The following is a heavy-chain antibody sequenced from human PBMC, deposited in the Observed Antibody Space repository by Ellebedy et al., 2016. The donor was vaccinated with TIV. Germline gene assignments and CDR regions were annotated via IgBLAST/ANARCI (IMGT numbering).Heavy chain of an antibody. Sequence: SETLSLTXTVSGGSISSSSYYWGWIRQPPGKGLEWIGSIYYSGSTYYNPSLKSRVTISVDTSKNQFSLKLSSVTAADTAVYYCARVWSRGSSDYWGQGTLVTVSS. D-gene: IGHD3-3*01. J-gene: IGHJ4*02. CDR1: GGSISSSSYY. CDR2: IYYSGST. V-gene: IGHV4-39*01. CDR3: ARVWSRGSSDY.